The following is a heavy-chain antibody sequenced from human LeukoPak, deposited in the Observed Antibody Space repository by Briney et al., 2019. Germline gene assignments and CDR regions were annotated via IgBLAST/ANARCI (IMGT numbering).Heavy chain of an antibody. CDR2: ISGSGGTT. V-gene: IGHV3-23*01. CDR1: GFTFSNFA. Sequence: PGGSLRLSCAASGFTFSNFAMSWVRQAPGKGLEWVSAISGSGGTTYYADSVMGRFTISRDSSKNTLFLQMNSLRAEDAAIYYCAKHRSEVAMAALNYWGQGTLVTVSS. D-gene: IGHD5-24*01. CDR3: AKHRSEVAMAALNY. J-gene: IGHJ4*02.